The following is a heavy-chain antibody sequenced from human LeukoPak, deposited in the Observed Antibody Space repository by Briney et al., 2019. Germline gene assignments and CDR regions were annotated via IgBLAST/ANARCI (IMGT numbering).Heavy chain of an antibody. CDR2: IYHSGST. J-gene: IGHJ5*02. CDR1: GGSISSSNW. D-gene: IGHD2-15*01. V-gene: IGHV4-4*02. CDR3: ARAVCSVGSCYDWFDP. Sequence: SETLSLTCAVSGGSISSSNWWSWVRQPPGKGLEWIGEIYHSGSTNYNPSLKSRVTISVDKSKNQFSLKLSSVTAADTAVYYCARAVCSVGSCYDWFDPWGQGTLVTVSS.